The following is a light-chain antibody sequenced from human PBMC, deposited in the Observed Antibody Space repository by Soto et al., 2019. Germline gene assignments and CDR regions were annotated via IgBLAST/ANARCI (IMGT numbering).Light chain of an antibody. CDR1: QSIRNS. CDR2: GTS. J-gene: IGKJ1*01. V-gene: IGKV1-39*01. Sequence: DIQLTQSPSSMCASLGDRAAITCRASQSIRNSLNWYQQKQGQAPNLLIYGTSSLQSGVPSRFSGSGSGTDFTLTISSLQREDFETYYCQQSYSSSWTFGQGTKVDIK. CDR3: QQSYSSSWT.